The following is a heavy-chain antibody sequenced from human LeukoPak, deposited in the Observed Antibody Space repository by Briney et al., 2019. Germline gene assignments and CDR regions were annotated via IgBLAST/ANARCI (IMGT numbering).Heavy chain of an antibody. CDR1: GGSISSYY. CDR3: ATTYYYDSNAFGT. Sequence: SETLSLTCTVSGGSISSYYWSWIRQPPGKGLEWIGYIYTSGSTNYNPSLKSRVTISVDTSKNQFSLKLSSVTAADTAVYYCATTYYYDSNAFGTWGQGTMVTVSS. J-gene: IGHJ3*02. CDR2: IYTSGST. D-gene: IGHD3-22*01. V-gene: IGHV4-4*09.